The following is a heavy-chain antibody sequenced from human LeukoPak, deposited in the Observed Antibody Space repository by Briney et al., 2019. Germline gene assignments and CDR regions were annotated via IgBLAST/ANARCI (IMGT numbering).Heavy chain of an antibody. CDR2: MRPNNENS. CDR3: ARGPPESTSSDY. J-gene: IGHJ4*02. D-gene: IGHD2-2*01. Sequence: ASVTVSCKASGYTFSSYDVNWVRQAAGQGREWIGWMRPNNENSDYAQTFQGRVTMTRDTSVNTAYMELRSLTAEDTAVYYCARGPPESTSSDYWGQGTLVSISS. CDR1: GYTFSSYD. V-gene: IGHV1-8*01.